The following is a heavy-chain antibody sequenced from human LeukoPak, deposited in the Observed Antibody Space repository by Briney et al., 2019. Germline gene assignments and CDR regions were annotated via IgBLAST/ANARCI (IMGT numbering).Heavy chain of an antibody. CDR3: ARLRSRTVFDY. V-gene: IGHV4-59*01. J-gene: IGHJ4*02. CDR2: IYDSGST. CDR1: GGSTSSYY. D-gene: IGHD1-14*01. Sequence: SETLSLTCTVSGGSTSSYYWSWIRQPPGKGLEWIGYIYDSGSTNYNPSLKSRVTISVDTSKNQFSLKVSSVTAADTAVYYCARLRSRTVFDYWGQGTLVTVSS.